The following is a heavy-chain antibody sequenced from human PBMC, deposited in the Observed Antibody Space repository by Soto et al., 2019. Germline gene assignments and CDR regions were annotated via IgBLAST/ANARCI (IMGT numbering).Heavy chain of an antibody. CDR3: ARGEGYYGSGSNSYYYYMDV. CDR1: GYTFTSYY. Sequence: ASVKVSCKASGYTFTSYYMHWVRQAPGQGLEWMGIINPSGGSTSYAQKFQGRVTMTRDTSTSTVYMELSSLRSEDTAVYYCARGEGYYGSGSNSYYYYMDVWGKGTTVTVSS. CDR2: INPSGGST. J-gene: IGHJ6*03. V-gene: IGHV1-46*03. D-gene: IGHD3-10*01.